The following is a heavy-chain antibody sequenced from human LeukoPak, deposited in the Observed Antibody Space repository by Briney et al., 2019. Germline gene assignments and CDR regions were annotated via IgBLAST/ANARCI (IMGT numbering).Heavy chain of an antibody. Sequence: ASETLSLTCTVSGGSTSSGSYYWSWIRQPAGKGLEWIGRIYTSGSTNYNPSLKSRVTISVDTSKNQFSLKLSSVTAADAAVYYCARDGRWGYDYWGQGTLVTVSS. CDR3: ARDGRWGYDY. CDR2: IYTSGST. J-gene: IGHJ4*02. D-gene: IGHD5-24*01. CDR1: GGSTSSGSYY. V-gene: IGHV4-61*02.